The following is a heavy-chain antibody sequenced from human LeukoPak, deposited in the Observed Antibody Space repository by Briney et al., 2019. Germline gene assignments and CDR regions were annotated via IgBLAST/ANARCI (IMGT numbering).Heavy chain of an antibody. V-gene: IGHV3-13*01. CDR2: IGTAGDT. Sequence: PGGSLRLSCAASGFTFSSYDMHWVRQAPGKGLEWVSAIGTAGDTYYPGSVKGRFTISRENAKNSLYLQMNSLRAEDTAVHYCARGKDPDFDYWGQGTLVTVSS. CDR1: GFTFSSYD. J-gene: IGHJ4*02. CDR3: ARGKDPDFDY.